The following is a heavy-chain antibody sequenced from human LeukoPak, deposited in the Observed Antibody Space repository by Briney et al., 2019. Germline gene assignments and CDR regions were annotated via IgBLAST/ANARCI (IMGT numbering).Heavy chain of an antibody. J-gene: IGHJ6*02. CDR3: VHSSLATNGMDV. V-gene: IGHV2-5*01. Sequence: QXXGEAXXWLALIFCNDDKFYNASLKSRLSITKDTSKNQVILTMTPLDPIDTATYYCVHSSLATNGMDVWGQGAAVTVSS. CDR2: IFCNDDK.